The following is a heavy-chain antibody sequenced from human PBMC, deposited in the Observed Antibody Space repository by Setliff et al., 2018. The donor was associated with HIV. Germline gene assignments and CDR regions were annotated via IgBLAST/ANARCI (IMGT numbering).Heavy chain of an antibody. CDR1: GGSFNGYY. V-gene: IGHV4-34*01. CDR3: ARARRAGSGEAYTHDDSVVSDFDF. Sequence: SETLSLTCAVYGGSFNGYYWSWIRQPPGKGLEWIGEINHSGSTNYNPSLKSRVTMSVDKSKNQFSLRLSSVAAADTAVYYCARARRAGSGEAYTHDDSVVSDFDFWGQGTPVTVSS. CDR2: INHSGST. J-gene: IGHJ4*02. D-gene: IGHD1-26*01.